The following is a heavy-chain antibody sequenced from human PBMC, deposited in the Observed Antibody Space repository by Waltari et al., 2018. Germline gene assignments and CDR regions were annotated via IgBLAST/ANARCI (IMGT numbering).Heavy chain of an antibody. J-gene: IGHJ2*01. CDR1: GGTFSSYA. CDR2: SIPICGTA. CDR3: ARDEGHGTMIATGWYFDL. Sequence: QVQLVQSGAEVKKPGSSVKVSCKASGGTFSSYALSWVRQAPGHGLEWMGGSIPICGTANHAQKVEGRVTITADEATSTAYMELSSLRSEDTAVYYCARDEGHGTMIATGWYFDLWGRGTLVTVSS. V-gene: IGHV1-69*01. D-gene: IGHD3-22*01.